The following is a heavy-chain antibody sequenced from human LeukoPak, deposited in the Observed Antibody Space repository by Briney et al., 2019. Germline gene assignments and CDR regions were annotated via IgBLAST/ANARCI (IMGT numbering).Heavy chain of an antibody. CDR2: INPNSGGT. CDR1: GYTFTGYY. V-gene: IGHV1-2*02. CDR3: AREDDYFDY. Sequence: ASVKVSCKASGYTFTGYYTHWVRQAPGQGLEWMGWINPNSGGTNYAQKFQGRVTMTRDTSISTACMELSRLRSDDTAVYYCAREDDYFDYWGQGTLVTVSS. J-gene: IGHJ4*02.